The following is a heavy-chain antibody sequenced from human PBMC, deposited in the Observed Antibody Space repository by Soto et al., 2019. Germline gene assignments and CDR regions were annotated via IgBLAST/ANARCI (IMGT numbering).Heavy chain of an antibody. CDR3: ATATRDIWFGELADYYYYGMDV. CDR2: FDPEDGET. V-gene: IGHV1-24*01. CDR1: GYSLTEVF. D-gene: IGHD3-10*01. J-gene: IGHJ6*02. Sequence: ASVKVACKVSGYSLTEVFMHWGRQAPGKGLEWMGGFDPEDGETIYAQKFQGRVTMTEDTSTDTAYMELSSLRSEDTAVYYCATATRDIWFGELADYYYYGMDVWGQGTTVTVS.